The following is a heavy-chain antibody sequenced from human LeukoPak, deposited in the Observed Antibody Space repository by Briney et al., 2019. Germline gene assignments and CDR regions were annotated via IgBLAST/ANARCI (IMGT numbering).Heavy chain of an antibody. CDR2: ISYDGDNK. V-gene: IGHV3-30-3*01. CDR1: SFTFSNYA. J-gene: IGHJ3*01. CDR3: ARDFAGYNYGAGDALDL. D-gene: IGHD5-18*01. Sequence: GGSLRLSCAASSFTFSNYAMFWVRQAPGTGLEWVALISYDGDNKYYADSVEGRLTISRDNSRNTLYLQMNSLRPEDTAMYYCARDFAGYNYGAGDALDLWGQGTVVTVSS.